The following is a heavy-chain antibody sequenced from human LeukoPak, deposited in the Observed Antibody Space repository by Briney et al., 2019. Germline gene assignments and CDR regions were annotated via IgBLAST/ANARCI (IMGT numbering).Heavy chain of an antibody. V-gene: IGHV3-7*01. CDR3: ARDAYSSSWPRAD. CDR2: IKQDGSEQ. Sequence: GGSLRLSCAASGFIFNSFFMSWVRQAPGKGLEWVASIKQDGSEQYYVDSVKGRFTISRDNAKNSLYPQMNSLRAEDTAVYYCARDAYSSSWPRADWGQGTLVTVSS. CDR1: GFIFNSFF. J-gene: IGHJ4*02. D-gene: IGHD6-13*01.